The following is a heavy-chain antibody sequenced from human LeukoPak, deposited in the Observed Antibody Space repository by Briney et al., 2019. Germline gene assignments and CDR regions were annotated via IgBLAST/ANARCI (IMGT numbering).Heavy chain of an antibody. CDR2: ITGGGSGI. CDR1: GFTFSNYA. J-gene: IGHJ4*02. CDR3: AKWGDYDVLTGYYVSDY. Sequence: PGGSLRLSCAASGFTFSNYAMSWVRQAPGKGLEWVSAITGGGSGIYYADSMKSRFTISRDNSKNTLYLQINSLRAEDTAVYYCAKWGDYDVLTGYYVSDYWGQGTLSPSRQ. V-gene: IGHV3-23*01. D-gene: IGHD3-9*01.